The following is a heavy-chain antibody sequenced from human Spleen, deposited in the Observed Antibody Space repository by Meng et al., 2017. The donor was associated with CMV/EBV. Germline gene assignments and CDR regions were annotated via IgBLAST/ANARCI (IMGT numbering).Heavy chain of an antibody. V-gene: IGHV4-59*01. CDR3: ARLFVASGFDL. Sequence: QVQLQESGPGLVKPSETLSLTCTVSGGSISSYYWSWIRQPPGKGLEWIGYIYYSGSTNYNPSLKSRVTISVDTSKNQFSLKLSSVTAADTAVYYCARLFVASGFDLWGRGTLVTVSS. CDR2: IYYSGST. D-gene: IGHD2-21*01. J-gene: IGHJ2*01. CDR1: GGSISSYY.